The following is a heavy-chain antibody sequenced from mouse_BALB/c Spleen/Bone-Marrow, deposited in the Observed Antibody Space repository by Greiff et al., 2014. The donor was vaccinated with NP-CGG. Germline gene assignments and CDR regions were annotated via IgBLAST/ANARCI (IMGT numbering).Heavy chain of an antibody. V-gene: IGHV14-3*02. D-gene: IGHD2-3*01. Sequence: EVQLQQSGAELVKPGASVKLSCTASGFNIKDTYMYWVKQRPEQGLEWIGKIDPANGNTKYDPKFQGKATITADTSSSTAYLQLSSLTSEDTAVYYCAVYDGYAMDYWGQGTSVTVSS. CDR3: AVYDGYAMDY. CDR2: IDPANGNT. CDR1: GFNIKDTY. J-gene: IGHJ4*01.